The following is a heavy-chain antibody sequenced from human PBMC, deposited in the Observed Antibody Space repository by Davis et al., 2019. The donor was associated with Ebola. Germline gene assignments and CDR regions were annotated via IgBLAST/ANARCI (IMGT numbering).Heavy chain of an antibody. J-gene: IGHJ5*02. D-gene: IGHD6-13*01. Sequence: AASVKVSCKASGYTFTSYAMHWVRQAPGQRLEWMGWINAGNGSTKYSQKFQGRVTITRDTSASTAYMELSSLRSEDTAVYYCARGPAAAVDWFDPWGQGTLVTVSS. CDR1: GYTFTSYA. CDR2: INAGNGST. V-gene: IGHV1-3*01. CDR3: ARGPAAAVDWFDP.